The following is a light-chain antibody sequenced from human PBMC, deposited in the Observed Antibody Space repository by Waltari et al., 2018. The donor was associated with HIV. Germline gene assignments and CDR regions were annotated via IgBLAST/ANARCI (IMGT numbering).Light chain of an antibody. CDR3: QQRSNWLT. CDR2: DAS. Sequence: EIVLTQSPATLSLSPGERATLSCRASESVTSFLAWYQQKPGQAPRLLIYDASSRAMGIPARFSGSGSGTDFTLTISSLEPEDFAVYYCQQRSNWLTFGGGTKVEIK. CDR1: ESVTSF. J-gene: IGKJ4*01. V-gene: IGKV3-11*01.